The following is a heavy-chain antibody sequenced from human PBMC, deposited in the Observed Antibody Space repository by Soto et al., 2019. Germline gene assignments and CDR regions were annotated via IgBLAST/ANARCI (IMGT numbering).Heavy chain of an antibody. Sequence: QVQLQESGPGLVKPSETLSLTCTVSGGSISSYYWSWIRQPPGKGLECIGYIYYSGSTNYKPSLKSRLTISVDTSKNRLSLKLSSVTAADTAVYYCARHGVYCSSTSRYWRGDAFDILGQGTMVTVSS. CDR2: IYYSGST. V-gene: IGHV4-59*08. CDR3: ARHGVYCSSTSRYWRGDAFDI. D-gene: IGHD2-2*01. CDR1: GGSISSYY. J-gene: IGHJ3*02.